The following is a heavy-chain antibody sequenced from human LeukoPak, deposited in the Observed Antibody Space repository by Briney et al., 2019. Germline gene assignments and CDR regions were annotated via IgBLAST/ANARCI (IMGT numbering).Heavy chain of an antibody. V-gene: IGHV3-48*02. CDR3: ARDRYFPRDGYGYFDS. CDR1: GFTFSSYS. Sequence: GGSLRLSCAASGFTFSSYSMNWVRQAPGKGLEWGSDISSSSSTIYYADSVKGRFTISRDTAKNSLYLQMNSLKEEDTAVYHCARDRYFPRDGYGYFDSWGQGTLVTVSS. J-gene: IGHJ4*02. CDR2: ISSSSSTI. D-gene: IGHD5-24*01.